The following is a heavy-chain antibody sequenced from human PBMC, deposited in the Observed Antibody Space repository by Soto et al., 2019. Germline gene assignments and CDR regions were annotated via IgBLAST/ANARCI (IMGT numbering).Heavy chain of an antibody. D-gene: IGHD4-4*01. Sequence: AAXVKVSCKASVYTFTGYYMHWVRQAPGQGLEWMGWINPNSGGTNYAQKFQGWVTMTRDTSISTAYMELSRLRSDDTAVYYCARGTTVTGVDYWGQGTLVTVSS. V-gene: IGHV1-2*04. CDR1: VYTFTGYY. CDR2: INPNSGGT. CDR3: ARGTTVTGVDY. J-gene: IGHJ4*02.